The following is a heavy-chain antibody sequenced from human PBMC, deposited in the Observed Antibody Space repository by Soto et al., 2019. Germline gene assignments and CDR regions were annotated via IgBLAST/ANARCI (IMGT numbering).Heavy chain of an antibody. Sequence: GGSLRLSCAPSGFTFHDYPMHWVRQAPGKGLEWVSGISWNSGTIGYGDSVKGRFTVSRDNAKNSLYLQMNSLRPEDTALFYCAKGTGFGLGYYMDVWGKGTTVTVSS. J-gene: IGHJ6*03. CDR2: ISWNSGTI. CDR1: GFTFHDYP. CDR3: AKGTGFGLGYYMDV. D-gene: IGHD3-10*01. V-gene: IGHV3-9*01.